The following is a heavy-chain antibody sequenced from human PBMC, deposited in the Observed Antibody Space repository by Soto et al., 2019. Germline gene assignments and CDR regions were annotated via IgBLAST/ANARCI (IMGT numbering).Heavy chain of an antibody. CDR1: GGTFRSYA. CDR2: IIPMFGTP. CDR3: ARGVVEARFPYYYYGLDV. Sequence: QVQLVQSGAEVKKPGSSVKVSCKASGGTFRSYAMSWVRQAPGQGLEWMGKIIPMFGTPNYAQKFQGRVTITADESTSTAYMELRSLRSEDTAVYYCARGVVEARFPYYYYGLDVWGQGTTVTVSS. J-gene: IGHJ6*02. V-gene: IGHV1-69*15. D-gene: IGHD5-12*01.